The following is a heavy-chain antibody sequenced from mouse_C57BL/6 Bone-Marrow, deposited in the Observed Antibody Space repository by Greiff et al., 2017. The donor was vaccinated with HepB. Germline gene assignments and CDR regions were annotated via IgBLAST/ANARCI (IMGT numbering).Heavy chain of an antibody. CDR1: GYSITSGYY. V-gene: IGHV3-6*01. CDR3: AIYYYGSFDY. Sequence: EVHLVESGPGLVKPSQSLSLTCSVTGYSITSGYYWNWIRQFPGNKLEWMGYISYDGSNNYNPSLKNRISITRDTSKNQFFLKLNSVTTEDTATYYGAIYYYGSFDYGGQGTTLTVSS. CDR2: ISYDGSN. J-gene: IGHJ2*01. D-gene: IGHD1-1*01.